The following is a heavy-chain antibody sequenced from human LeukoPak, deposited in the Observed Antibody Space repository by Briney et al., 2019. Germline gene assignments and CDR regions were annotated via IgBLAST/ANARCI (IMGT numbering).Heavy chain of an antibody. CDR3: AGGSGWYSPDY. CDR2: ITSKPNNCAT. J-gene: IGHJ4*02. D-gene: IGHD6-19*01. CDR1: GFTFSGSV. Sequence: GGSLTLSCAASGFTFSGSVMHWVRQASGKGLEWVGRITSKPNNCATVYAASVKGRFTISSDDSKNTAYLQMNSLKTEDTAVYYCAGGSGWYSPDYWGQGTLVTVSS. V-gene: IGHV3-73*01.